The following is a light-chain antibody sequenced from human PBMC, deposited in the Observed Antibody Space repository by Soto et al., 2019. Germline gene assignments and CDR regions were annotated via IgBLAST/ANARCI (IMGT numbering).Light chain of an antibody. CDR3: QSYDSSLSGSRV. CDR1: SSNIGAGYD. V-gene: IGLV1-40*01. J-gene: IGLJ1*01. Sequence: QAVVTQPPSVSGAPGQRVTISCTGSSSNIGAGYDVHWYQQLPGTAPKLLIYGNSNRPSGVPDRFPGSKSGTSASLAITGLQAEDEADYYCQSYDSSLSGSRVFGTWTKVTVL. CDR2: GNS.